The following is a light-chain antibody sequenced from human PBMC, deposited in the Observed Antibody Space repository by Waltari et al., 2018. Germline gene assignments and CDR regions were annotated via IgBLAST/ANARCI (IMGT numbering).Light chain of an antibody. CDR2: ASN. V-gene: IGLV1-40*01. CDR1: SPNIGAGFE. CDR3: QSYDSSLSGRV. J-gene: IGLJ3*02. Sequence: QSVLTQPPSVSGAPGQRVTISCTGTSPNIGAGFEVFWYQQLPGSAPKLLIFASNNRSSWVPDRISGSTSGTSASLAITGLQAEDGADYYGQSYDSSLSGRVFGGGTRLTVL.